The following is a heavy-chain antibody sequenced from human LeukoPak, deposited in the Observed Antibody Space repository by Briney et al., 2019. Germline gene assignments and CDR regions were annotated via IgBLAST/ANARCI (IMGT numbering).Heavy chain of an antibody. V-gene: IGHV4-59*01. J-gene: IGHJ6*03. Sequence: SETLSLTCTVSGGSISSYYGSWIRQPPGKGLEWIGYVYDSGSTNYTPSLESRVTISVDPSKNQSSPKLSSMTPADTAVYYCARSIKHLPYIYSSYYYMDVWGKGTTVTVSS. CDR3: ARSIKHLPYIYSSYYYMDV. CDR1: GGSISSYY. CDR2: VYDSGST.